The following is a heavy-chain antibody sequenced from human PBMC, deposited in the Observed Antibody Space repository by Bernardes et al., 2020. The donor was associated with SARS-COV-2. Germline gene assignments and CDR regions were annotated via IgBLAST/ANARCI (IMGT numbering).Heavy chain of an antibody. D-gene: IGHD3-10*01. Sequence: ASVKVSCKASGYTFTGYYMHWVRQAPGQGLEWMGWINPNSGGTNYAQKFQGRVTMTRDTSISTAYMELSRLRSDDTAVYYCARDQDYGSPYYSAMDVWGQGTTVTVSS. J-gene: IGHJ6*02. CDR1: GYTFTGYY. CDR2: INPNSGGT. CDR3: ARDQDYGSPYYSAMDV. V-gene: IGHV1-2*02.